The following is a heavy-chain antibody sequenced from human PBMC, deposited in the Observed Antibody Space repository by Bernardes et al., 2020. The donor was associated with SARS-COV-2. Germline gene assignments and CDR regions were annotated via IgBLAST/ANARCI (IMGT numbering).Heavy chain of an antibody. D-gene: IGHD1-7*01. CDR3: TRGLELELITWFDY. CDR2: ISNDGSIK. V-gene: IGHV3-30-3*01. J-gene: IGHJ4*02. Sequence: GGSLRLSCTASGFTFSSSAMHWVRQAPGKGPAWVAVISNDGSIKYYTDSVKGRFTISRDNSKNTLYLLMNSLRTDDTAVYYCTRGLELELITWFDYWGQGTLVTVSS. CDR1: GFTFSSSA.